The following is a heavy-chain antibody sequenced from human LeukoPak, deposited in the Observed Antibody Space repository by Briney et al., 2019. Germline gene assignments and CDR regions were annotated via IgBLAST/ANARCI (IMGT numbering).Heavy chain of an antibody. V-gene: IGHV1-18*01. Sequence: GASVKVSCKASGYTFTSYGISWVRQAPGQGLEWMGWISAYNGNTNYAQKLQGRVTMTTDTSTSTAYMELRSLRSDDTAVYYCARDQDNDYVWGSYRGPSNAFDIWGQGTMVTVSS. CDR3: ARDQDNDYVWGSYRGPSNAFDI. D-gene: IGHD3-16*02. CDR2: ISAYNGNT. J-gene: IGHJ3*02. CDR1: GYTFTSYG.